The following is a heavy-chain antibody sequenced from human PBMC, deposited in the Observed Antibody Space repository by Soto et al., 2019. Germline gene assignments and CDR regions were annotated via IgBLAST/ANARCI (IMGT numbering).Heavy chain of an antibody. D-gene: IGHD6-19*01. CDR2: ISNDGSNK. V-gene: IGHV3-30-3*01. Sequence: QVQLVESGRGVVQPGRSLRLSCEASGFTFSNYVMHWVRQAPGKGLEWVAVISNDGSNKYYADSVKGRFTISRDNSKNTLYLQMHSLRVQDTAVYYCARDPHSRAWYQWVSMTLSIDFDYWGQGTLVTVSS. CDR1: GFTFSNYV. J-gene: IGHJ4*02. CDR3: ARDPHSRAWYQWVSMTLSIDFDY.